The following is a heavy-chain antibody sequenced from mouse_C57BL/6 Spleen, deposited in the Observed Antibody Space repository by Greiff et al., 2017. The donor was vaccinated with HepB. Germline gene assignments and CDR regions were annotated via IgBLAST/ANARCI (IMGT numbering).Heavy chain of an antibody. D-gene: IGHD2-4*01. V-gene: IGHV1-52*01. CDR1: GYTFTSYW. J-gene: IGHJ4*01. CDR2: IDPSDSET. Sequence: QVQLQQPGAELVRPGSSVKLSCKASGYTFTSYWMHWVKQRPIQGLEWIGNIDPSDSETHYNQKFKDKATLTVDKSSSTAYMQLSSLTSEDSAVYYCARSGYDYDGGYAMDYWGQGTSVTVSS. CDR3: ARSGYDYDGGYAMDY.